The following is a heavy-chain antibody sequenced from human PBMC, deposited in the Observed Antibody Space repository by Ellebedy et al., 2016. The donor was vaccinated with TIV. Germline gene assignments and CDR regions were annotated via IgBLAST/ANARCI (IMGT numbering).Heavy chain of an antibody. D-gene: IGHD5-24*01. V-gene: IGHV1-3*01. J-gene: IGHJ4*02. CDR2: INPGNDDT. CDR1: GYTFTNYA. CDR3: ARDRIRGDGILFDY. Sequence: AASVKVSCKASGYTFTNYAMHWVRQAPGQRLEWMGWINPGNDDTKLSQKFQGRVTITGDTSASTVSMELSSLTFEDTAVYYCARDRIRGDGILFDYWGQGTLVTVSS.